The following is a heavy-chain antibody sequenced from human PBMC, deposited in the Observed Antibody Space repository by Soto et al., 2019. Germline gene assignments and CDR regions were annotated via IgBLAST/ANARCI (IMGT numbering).Heavy chain of an antibody. CDR2: IFSSGNT. CDR1: GASISPYY. D-gene: IGHD1-1*01. Sequence: SETLSLTCTVSGASISPYYWTWIRQPPGKGLEWIGYIFSSGNTNYNPSLKSRVTISVDTSKYQFSLKLSSVTAADTAVYYCARTLRTGVLKFDSWGQGTLVTVSS. V-gene: IGHV4-59*12. CDR3: ARTLRTGVLKFDS. J-gene: IGHJ4*02.